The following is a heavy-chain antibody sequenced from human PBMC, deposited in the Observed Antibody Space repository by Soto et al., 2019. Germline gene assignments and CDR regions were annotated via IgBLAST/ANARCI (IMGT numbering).Heavy chain of an antibody. CDR2: ISGSGGST. V-gene: IGHV3-23*01. J-gene: IGHJ4*02. CDR1: GFTFSSYA. Sequence: EVQLLESGGGLVQPGGSLRLSCAASGFTFSSYAMSWVRQAPGKGLEWVSGISGSGGSTYYADSVKGRFTISRDNSKNTLYLQMNSMRAEDTAVYYCAKSMSGAVVAATVDYWGQGTLVTVSS. CDR3: AKSMSGAVVAATVDY. D-gene: IGHD2-15*01.